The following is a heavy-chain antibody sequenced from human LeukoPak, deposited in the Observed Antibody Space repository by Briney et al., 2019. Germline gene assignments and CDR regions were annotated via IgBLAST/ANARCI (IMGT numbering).Heavy chain of an antibody. CDR1: GYTFTRYG. CDR2: ISPYNGNT. D-gene: IGHD2-21*01. Sequence: ASVKVSCKASGYTFTRYGISWVRQAPGQGLEWMGWISPYNGNTNSAQKFQGRVAMTTDTSTATAYMELRSLRSDDTALYYCARDRDVNSRDAFDFWGQGTMVTVSS. CDR3: ARDRDVNSRDAFDF. J-gene: IGHJ3*01. V-gene: IGHV1-18*01.